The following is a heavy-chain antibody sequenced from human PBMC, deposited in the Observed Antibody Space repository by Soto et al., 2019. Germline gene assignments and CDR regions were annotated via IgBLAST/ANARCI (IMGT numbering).Heavy chain of an antibody. J-gene: IGHJ4*02. V-gene: IGHV6-1*01. CDR3: ARAGRESSSSASFDY. D-gene: IGHD6-6*01. Sequence: KQSQTLSLTCAISGDSVSSNSAAWNWIRQSPSRGLEWLGSTYYRSKWYNDYAVSVKSRITINPDTSKNQFSLQLNSVTPEDTAVYYCARAGRESSSSASFDYWGQGTLVTVSS. CDR2: TYYRSKWYN. CDR1: GDSVSSNSAA.